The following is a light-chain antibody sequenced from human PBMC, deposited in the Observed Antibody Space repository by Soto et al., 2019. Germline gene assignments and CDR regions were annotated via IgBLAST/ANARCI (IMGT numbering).Light chain of an antibody. CDR3: GSITRSSTSV. V-gene: IGLV2-14*01. CDR1: SSDVGGFEY. CDR2: DVT. J-gene: IGLJ1*01. Sequence: QSALRQPASVSGSPGQSITISCTGTSSDVGGFEYVSWYQHQPGKAPKLIIYDVTKRPSGVSNRFSGSKSGNTASLTISGIQAEDEGDYYCGSITRSSTSVFGTGTKVNV.